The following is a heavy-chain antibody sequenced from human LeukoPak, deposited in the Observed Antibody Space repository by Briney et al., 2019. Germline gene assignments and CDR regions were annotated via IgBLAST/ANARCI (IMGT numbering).Heavy chain of an antibody. J-gene: IGHJ6*04. Sequence: GGSLRLSCGVSGFIFGTYWMVWVRQAPGRGLEWMANIKQDGREKYFLDSAKGRFTIHRDNAKNSLYLQMTSLKAEDTAVYYCSRALEVWGKGTTVTVSS. CDR1: GFIFGTYW. CDR2: IKQDGREK. CDR3: SRALEV. V-gene: IGHV3-7*01.